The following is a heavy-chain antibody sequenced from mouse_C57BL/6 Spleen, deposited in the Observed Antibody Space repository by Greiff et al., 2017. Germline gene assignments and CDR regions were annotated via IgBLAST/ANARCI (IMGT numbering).Heavy chain of an antibody. CDR2: IWSGGST. Sequence: VQLQQSGPGLVQPSQRLSITCTVSGFSLTSYGVHWVRQSPGKGLEWLGVIWSGGSTDDNAAFRSRLSISKDNSKSQVFFKMNSLQADDTAIYYCARKDSNYSAMDYWGQGASVTVSS. CDR1: GFSLTSYG. D-gene: IGHD2-5*01. J-gene: IGHJ4*01. V-gene: IGHV2-2*01. CDR3: ARKDSNYSAMDY.